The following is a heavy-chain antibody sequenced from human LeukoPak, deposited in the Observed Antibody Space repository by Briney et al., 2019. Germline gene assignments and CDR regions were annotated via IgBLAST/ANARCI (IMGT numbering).Heavy chain of an antibody. D-gene: IGHD1-26*01. Sequence: GRSLRLSCAASGFTFSSYEMNWVRQAPGKGLEWVSYISSSGSTIYYADSVKGRFTISRDNAKNSLYLQMNSLRAEDTAVYYSAKEGSGCYYRHLEGYMDVWGKGTTVTISS. V-gene: IGHV3-48*03. CDR2: ISSSGSTI. CDR1: GFTFSSYE. J-gene: IGHJ6*03. CDR3: AKEGSGCYYRHLEGYMDV.